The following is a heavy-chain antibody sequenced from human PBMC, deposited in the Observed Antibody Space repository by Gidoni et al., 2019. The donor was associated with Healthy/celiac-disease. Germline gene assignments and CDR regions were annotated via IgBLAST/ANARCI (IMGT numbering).Heavy chain of an antibody. CDR2: MNPNSGNT. CDR3: AGGYEVWPFSSCYFTLAFHF. J-gene: IGHJ4*02. Sequence: PGASVKVSCKASGYTFTSYDINWVRQATGQGLEWMGWMNPNSGNTGYAQKFQGRVTMTRNTSISTAYMELSSLGSEDTAVSYCAGGYEVWPFSSCYFTLAFHFSGQGTLVTVSS. V-gene: IGHV1-8*01. D-gene: IGHD3-3*01. CDR1: GYTFTSYD.